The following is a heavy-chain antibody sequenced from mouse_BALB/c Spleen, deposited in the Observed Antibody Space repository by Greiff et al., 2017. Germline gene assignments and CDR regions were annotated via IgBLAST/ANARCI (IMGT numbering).Heavy chain of an antibody. D-gene: IGHD2-13*01. CDR1: DSDVFPFAY. J-gene: IGHJ3*01. Sequence: VQLHQSGSELRSPGSSVKLSCKDSDSDVFPFAYMCLVRQKPGHGFEWFGDILPSIGRTFYGEKFEDKATLDADTVSNTAYLELNSLTSEDSAIYYCARDCDGGFAYWGQGTLVTVSA. CDR2: ILPSIGRT. V-gene: IGHV15-2*02. CDR3: ARDCDGGFAY.